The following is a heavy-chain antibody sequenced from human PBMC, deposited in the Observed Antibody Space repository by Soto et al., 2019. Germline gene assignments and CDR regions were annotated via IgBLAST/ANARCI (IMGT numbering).Heavy chain of an antibody. Sequence: PSETLSLTCILSGDSISSPSYYWSWIRQPPGKGLEWIGYLYHSGSTNYIPSLESRVTLSVDTSKNQFSLKMNSVTAADTAVYFCVMSPGWYKIDSWGQGILVTVSS. CDR2: LYHSGST. J-gene: IGHJ4*02. CDR3: VMSPGWYKIDS. D-gene: IGHD6-19*01. CDR1: GDSISSPSYY. V-gene: IGHV4-61*01.